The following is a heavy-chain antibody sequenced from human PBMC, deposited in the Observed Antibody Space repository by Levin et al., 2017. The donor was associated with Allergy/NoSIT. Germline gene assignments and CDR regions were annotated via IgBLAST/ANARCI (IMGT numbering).Heavy chain of an antibody. V-gene: IGHV3-74*01. Sequence: TGGSLRLSCAASGLDFSRYWMHWVRQVPGKGLACVSFINSDGRGTTYADSVKGRFIISRDNAKNMVYLQMNSLRDEDTAVYYCTTGGSQHFDYWGQGTLVTVSS. J-gene: IGHJ4*02. CDR2: INSDGRGT. D-gene: IGHD1-26*01. CDR3: TTGGSQHFDY. CDR1: GLDFSRYW.